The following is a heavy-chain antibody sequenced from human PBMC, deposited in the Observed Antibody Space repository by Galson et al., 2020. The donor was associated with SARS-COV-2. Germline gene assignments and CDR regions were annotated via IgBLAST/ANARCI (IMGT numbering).Heavy chain of an antibody. D-gene: IGHD3-10*01. Sequence: ASETLSLTCSVSGFSITNGFYWGWIRQSPGKGLEWIGSIYSSGHTFDNPSLKSRLTMSVDTSKNQFSLRLTSVTAADTAVYYCARDGSGGYHYLPFDNWGQGIQVTVSS. V-gene: IGHV4-38-2*02. CDR1: GFSITNGFY. J-gene: IGHJ4*02. CDR3: ARDGSGGYHYLPFDN. CDR2: IYSSGHT.